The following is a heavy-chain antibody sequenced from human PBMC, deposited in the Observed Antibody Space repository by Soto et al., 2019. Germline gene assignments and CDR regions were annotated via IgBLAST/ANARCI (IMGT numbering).Heavy chain of an antibody. CDR3: ARRAPGAIADRPTDY. J-gene: IGHJ4*02. D-gene: IGHD6-6*01. CDR1: GYSCSRWW. Sequence: ACRVGGYSCSRWWIDWVRKKPGKGLEWMGIIYPGDSDTRYSPSFQGQVTISAYKSISTAYLQWSSLKASGTARYYHARRAPGAIADRPTDYSGQGTLVTVS. CDR2: IYPGDSDT. V-gene: IGHV5-51*01.